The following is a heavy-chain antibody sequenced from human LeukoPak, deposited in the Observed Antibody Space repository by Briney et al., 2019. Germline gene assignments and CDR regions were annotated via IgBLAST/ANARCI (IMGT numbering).Heavy chain of an antibody. CDR3: ARTSGWYLGDAFDI. D-gene: IGHD6-19*01. CDR1: GYRFNSYW. J-gene: IGHJ3*02. Sequence: GGPLEISFQGSGYRFNSYWIGWVRPRPGKRLGWIGIIYPGDSDTRYSPSFQGQVTISADKSISTAYLQWSSLKASDTAMYYCARTSGWYLGDAFDIWGQGTMVTVSS. CDR2: IYPGDSDT. V-gene: IGHV5-51*01.